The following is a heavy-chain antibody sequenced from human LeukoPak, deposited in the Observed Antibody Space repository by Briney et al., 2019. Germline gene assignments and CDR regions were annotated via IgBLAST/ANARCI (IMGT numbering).Heavy chain of an antibody. CDR3: ARGLGPPDIVVVPAANSQSGGDPHFDY. D-gene: IGHD2-2*01. CDR2: INHSGST. V-gene: IGHV4-34*01. Sequence: GSLRLSRAASGFTFSSYAMSCIRQPPGKGLEWLGAINHSGSTNYNPSLKSRVTISVDTSKNQFSLKLSPVTAAHTAEYYGARGLGPPDIVVVPAANSQSGGDPHFDYWGQGTLVTVSS. CDR1: GFTFSSYA. J-gene: IGHJ4*02.